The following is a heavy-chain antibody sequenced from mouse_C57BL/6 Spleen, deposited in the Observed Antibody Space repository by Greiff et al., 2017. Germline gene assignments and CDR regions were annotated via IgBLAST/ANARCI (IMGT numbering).Heavy chain of an antibody. CDR2: IDPSDSYT. V-gene: IGHV1-69*01. D-gene: IGHD2-3*01. CDR1: GYTFTSYW. J-gene: IGHJ3*01. Sequence: QVQLQQPGAELVMPGASVKLSCKASGYTFTSYWMPWVKQRPGQGLEWIGEIDPSDSYTNYNQKFKGKSTLTVDKSSSTAYMQLSSLTSEDSAVYYCARSNDGYKAWFAYWGQGTLVTVAA. CDR3: ARSNDGYKAWFAY.